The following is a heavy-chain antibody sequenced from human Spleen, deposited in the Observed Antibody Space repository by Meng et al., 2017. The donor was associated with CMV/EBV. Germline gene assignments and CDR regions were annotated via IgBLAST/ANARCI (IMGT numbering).Heavy chain of an antibody. CDR1: GNTLIEIS. Sequence: ASVKVSCKVSGNTLIEISRHWVRQAPGQGLEWMGWINPNSGGTNYAQKFQGRVTMTRDTSISTAYMELSRLRSDDTAVYYCARLPIAVAWYYFDYWGQGTLVTVSS. CDR2: INPNSGGT. V-gene: IGHV1-2*02. CDR3: ARLPIAVAWYYFDY. J-gene: IGHJ4*02. D-gene: IGHD6-19*01.